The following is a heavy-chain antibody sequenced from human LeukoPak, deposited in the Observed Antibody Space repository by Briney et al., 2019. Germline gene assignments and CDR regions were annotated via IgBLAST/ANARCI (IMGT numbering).Heavy chain of an antibody. Sequence: PGGSLRLSCTASGFTFSTYSMNWVRQAPGKGLEWVSYISSSSSTIYYADSVKGRFTISRDNAKNSLYLQMNSLRDEDTAVYYCARTYGRSTGRDFDYWGQGTLVAVSS. J-gene: IGHJ4*02. CDR1: GFTFSTYS. D-gene: IGHD1-14*01. CDR2: ISSSSSTI. CDR3: ARTYGRSTGRDFDY. V-gene: IGHV3-48*02.